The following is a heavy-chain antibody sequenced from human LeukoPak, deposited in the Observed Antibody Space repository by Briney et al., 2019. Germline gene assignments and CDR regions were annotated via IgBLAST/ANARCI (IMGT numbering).Heavy chain of an antibody. V-gene: IGHV4-39*07. CDR3: ARESWDTMVRGAVFDN. D-gene: IGHD3-10*01. Sequence: SETLSLTCTVSGVSLSRSFYYWGWIRQPPGKGLEWIGNIYYSGFTNYNPSLTSRATISVDTSRNQFSLSLRSVTAADSAVYYCARESWDTMVRGAVFDNWGQGTVVTVSS. J-gene: IGHJ4*02. CDR1: GVSLSRSFYY. CDR2: IYYSGFT.